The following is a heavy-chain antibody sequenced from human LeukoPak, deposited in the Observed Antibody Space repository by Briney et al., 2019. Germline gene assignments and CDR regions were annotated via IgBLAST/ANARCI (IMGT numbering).Heavy chain of an antibody. Sequence: GGSLRLSCAASGFTFSSYSMNWVRQAPGKGLEWVSSISSSSGYIYYADSVKGRFAISRDNAKNSLYLQMNSLRAEDTAVYYCAREGVEMATITFGYWGQGTLVTVSS. CDR2: ISSSSGYI. J-gene: IGHJ4*02. CDR3: AREGVEMATITFGY. D-gene: IGHD5-24*01. V-gene: IGHV3-21*01. CDR1: GFTFSSYS.